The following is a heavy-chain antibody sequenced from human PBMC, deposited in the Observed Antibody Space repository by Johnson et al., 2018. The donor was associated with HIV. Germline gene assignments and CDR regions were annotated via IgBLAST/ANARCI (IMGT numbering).Heavy chain of an antibody. CDR1: GFTVSSNY. V-gene: IGHV3-66*01. Sequence: MLLVESGGGLVKPGGSLRLSCAASGFTVSSNYMSWVRQAPGKGLEWVSVIYSGGSTYYADSVKGRFTISRDNSKNTLYLQMNSLRAEDTAVYYCAKVYSSSVPAPGIWGQGTMVTVSS. CDR2: IYSGGST. CDR3: AKVYSSSVPAPGI. D-gene: IGHD6-6*01. J-gene: IGHJ3*02.